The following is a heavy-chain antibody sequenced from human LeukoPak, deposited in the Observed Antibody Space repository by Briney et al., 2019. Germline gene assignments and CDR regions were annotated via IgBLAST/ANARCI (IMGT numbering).Heavy chain of an antibody. CDR2: ISYDGSNK. Sequence: GRSLRLSCAASGFTFSSYDMHWVRQAPGKGLEWVAVISYDGSNKYYAASVKGRFTISRDNSKDTLYLQMNSRRPEDTAVYYCAKDPSGDSFGSYGMDVWGQGTTVTVSS. V-gene: IGHV3-30*18. CDR1: GFTFSSYD. J-gene: IGHJ6*02. D-gene: IGHD5-18*01. CDR3: AKDPSGDSFGSYGMDV.